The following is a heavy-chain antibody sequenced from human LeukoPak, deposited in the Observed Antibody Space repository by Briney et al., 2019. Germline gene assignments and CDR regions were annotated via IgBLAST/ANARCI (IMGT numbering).Heavy chain of an antibody. D-gene: IGHD2-2*01. CDR1: GFTFSSYA. CDR2: ISGSGGST. J-gene: IGHJ5*02. V-gene: IGHV3-23*01. CDR3: AKLIVVPAAYNWFDP. Sequence: GGSLRLSCAASGFTFSSYAMSWVRQAPGKGLEWVSAISGSGGSTYYADSVKGRFTISRDNSKNTLYLQMNSLRAEDTAVYYWAKLIVVPAAYNWFDPWGQGTLVTVSS.